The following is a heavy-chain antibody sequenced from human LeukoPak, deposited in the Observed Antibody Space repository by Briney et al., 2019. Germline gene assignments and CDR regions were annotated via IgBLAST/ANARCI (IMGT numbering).Heavy chain of an antibody. CDR2: FDPEDGET. CDR3: ATSAIVGATEGVFDP. V-gene: IGHV1-24*01. J-gene: IGHJ5*02. D-gene: IGHD1-26*01. CDR1: GYTLTELS. Sequence: ASVKVSCKVSGYTLTELSMHWVRQAPGKGLEWMGGFDPEDGETIYAQKFQGRVTMTEDTSTDTAYMELSSLRSEDTAVYYCATSAIVGATEGVFDPWGQGTLVTVSS.